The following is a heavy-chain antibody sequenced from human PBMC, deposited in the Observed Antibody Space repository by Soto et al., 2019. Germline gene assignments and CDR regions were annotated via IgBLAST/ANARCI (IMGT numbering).Heavy chain of an antibody. CDR2: IWYDGSNK. Sequence: PGGSLRLSCAASGFTFSSYGMHWVRQAPGKGLEWVAVIWYDGSNKYYADSVKGRFTISRDNSKNAVYLQMNSLRAEDTAVYYCARETPGMGSSGWTNWFDPWGQGTLVTVSS. D-gene: IGHD6-19*01. V-gene: IGHV3-33*01. J-gene: IGHJ5*02. CDR1: GFTFSSYG. CDR3: ARETPGMGSSGWTNWFDP.